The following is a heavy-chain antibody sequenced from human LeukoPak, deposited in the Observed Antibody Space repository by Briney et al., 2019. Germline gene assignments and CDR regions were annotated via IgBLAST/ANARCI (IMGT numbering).Heavy chain of an antibody. D-gene: IGHD4-17*01. Sequence: SETLSLTCAVYGGSFSGYYWSWIRQPPGKGLEWIGEINHSGSTNYNPSPKSRVTISVDTSKNQFSLKLSSVTAADTAVYYCARGGIYGDYAVVKFDYWGQGTLVTVSS. CDR3: ARGGIYGDYAVVKFDY. CDR1: GGSFSGYY. J-gene: IGHJ4*02. CDR2: INHSGST. V-gene: IGHV4-34*01.